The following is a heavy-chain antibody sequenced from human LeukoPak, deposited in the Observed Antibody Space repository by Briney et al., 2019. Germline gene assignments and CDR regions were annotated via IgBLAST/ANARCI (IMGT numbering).Heavy chain of an antibody. D-gene: IGHD1-26*01. CDR3: ARALANEWELPSPDWFDP. J-gene: IGHJ5*02. CDR1: GGSISSSSYY. V-gene: IGHV4-39*07. Sequence: SETLSLTCTVSGGSISSSSYYWGWIRQPPGKGLEWIGSIYYSGSTYYNPSLKSRVTISVDTSKNQFSLKLSSVTAADTAVYYCARALANEWELPSPDWFDPWGQGTLVTVSS. CDR2: IYYSGST.